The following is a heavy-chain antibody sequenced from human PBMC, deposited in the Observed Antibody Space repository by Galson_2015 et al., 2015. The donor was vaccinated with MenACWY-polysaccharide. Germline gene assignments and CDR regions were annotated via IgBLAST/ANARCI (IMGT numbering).Heavy chain of an antibody. CDR3: ARGGRAVSNRNWFDP. D-gene: IGHD3-16*01. Sequence: SGGYFWSWIRQHPGKGLEWIASISYDGGTYYNPPLKSRVTISADPPNNKFPLKLNSVPAADTAVYYCARGGRAVSNRNWFDPWGQGTLVTVSS. CDR1: SGGYF. CDR2: ISYDGGT. V-gene: IGHV4-31*02. J-gene: IGHJ5*02.